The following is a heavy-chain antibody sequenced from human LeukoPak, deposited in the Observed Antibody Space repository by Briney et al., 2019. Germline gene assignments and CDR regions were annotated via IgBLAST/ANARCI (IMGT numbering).Heavy chain of an antibody. CDR1: GGTFSSYA. CDR3: ARIPTSRYYYDSSGYSYFDY. V-gene: IGHV1-69*04. J-gene: IGHJ4*02. D-gene: IGHD3-22*01. CDR2: IIPILGIA. Sequence: GASVKVSCKASGGTFSSYAISWVRQAPVHGLEWMGRIIPILGIANYAQKFQGRVTITAHKYTRTAYMQLSSLRSEDTAVYYWARIPTSRYYYDSSGYSYFDYWGQETLVTVSS.